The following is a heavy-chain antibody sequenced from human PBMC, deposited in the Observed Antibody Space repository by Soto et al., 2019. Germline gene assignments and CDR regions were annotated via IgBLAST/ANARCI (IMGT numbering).Heavy chain of an antibody. CDR3: ARERYPSSGYWATFYYYYYGMDV. D-gene: IGHD3-3*01. Sequence: SVKVSCKASGGTFSSYAISWVRQAPGQGLEWMGGIIPIFGTANYAQKFQGRVTITADESTSTAYMELSSLRSEDTAVYYCARERYPSSGYWATFYYYYYGMDVWGQGTTVTVSS. J-gene: IGHJ6*02. V-gene: IGHV1-69*13. CDR1: GGTFSSYA. CDR2: IIPIFGTA.